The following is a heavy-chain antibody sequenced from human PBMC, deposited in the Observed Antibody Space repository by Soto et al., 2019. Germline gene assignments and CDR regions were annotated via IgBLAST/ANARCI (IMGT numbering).Heavy chain of an antibody. Sequence: PGESLKISCKGSGYIFTSYWICCFLQMPGKGLEWMGIIYPGDSDTRYSPSFQGQVTISADKSISTAYLQWSSLKASDTAMYYCARQGSSWYHFDYWGQGTLVTVSS. CDR1: GYIFTSYW. J-gene: IGHJ4*02. V-gene: IGHV5-51*01. CDR3: ARQGSSWYHFDY. D-gene: IGHD6-13*01. CDR2: IYPGDSDT.